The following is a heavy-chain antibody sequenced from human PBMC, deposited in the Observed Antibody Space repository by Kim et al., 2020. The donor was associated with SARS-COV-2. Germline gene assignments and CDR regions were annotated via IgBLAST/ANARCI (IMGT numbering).Heavy chain of an antibody. J-gene: IGHJ4*02. D-gene: IGHD2-21*02. CDR1: GFTFSSYA. V-gene: IGHV3-23*01. Sequence: GGSLRLSCVASGFTFSSYAMNWVRQTPGKGLEWVSAISGRGDTTYYADSVKGRFAISRDNSKNTLYLQMSSLRAEDTAVYYCAKDRRVTQIPGVGYWGQGTLVTVSS. CDR3: AKDRRVTQIPGVGY. CDR2: ISGRGDTT.